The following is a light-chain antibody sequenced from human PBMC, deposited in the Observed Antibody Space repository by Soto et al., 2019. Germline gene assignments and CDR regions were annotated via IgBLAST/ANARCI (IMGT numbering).Light chain of an antibody. Sequence: EIVLTQSPATLSLSPGERATLSCRASQSVGTFLAWYQQKPGQAPKLLIYDASQRATGIPARFSGSGSGTDFTLTISSLESEDFAVYYCQQRNEWPPIIFGQGTRLEIK. J-gene: IGKJ5*01. V-gene: IGKV3-11*01. CDR1: QSVGTF. CDR3: QQRNEWPPII. CDR2: DAS.